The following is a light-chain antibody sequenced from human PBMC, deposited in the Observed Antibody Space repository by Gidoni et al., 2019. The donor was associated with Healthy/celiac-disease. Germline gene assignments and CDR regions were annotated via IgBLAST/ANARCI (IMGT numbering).Light chain of an antibody. CDR3: RQALQTPFT. CDR2: LGY. V-gene: IGKV2-28*01. J-gene: IGKJ3*01. Sequence: DIVMTQSPLSLPVTPGEPASISCMSSQSLLHSNGYTYLDWYLQKPGQSPQLLIYLGYNRASGVPERCSGSGSGTDFTLKSSRVEAEDVGVYYCRQALQTPFTFGPGTKVDIK. CDR1: QSLLHSNGYTY.